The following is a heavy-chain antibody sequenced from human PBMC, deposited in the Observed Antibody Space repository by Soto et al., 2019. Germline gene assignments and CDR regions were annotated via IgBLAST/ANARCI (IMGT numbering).Heavy chain of an antibody. V-gene: IGHV1-18*01. CDR3: ARYPGWTVLADY. CDR1: GYTFTSYG. D-gene: IGHD6-19*01. CDR2: ILAYNGNT. Sequence: DSGKVSCKAAGYTFTSYGISWVRQAPGQGLEWMGWILAYNGNTNYAQKLQGRVTMTTDTATSTAYMELRSLGSDDTAVYYCARYPGWTVLADYWGQGTLVTVSS. J-gene: IGHJ4*02.